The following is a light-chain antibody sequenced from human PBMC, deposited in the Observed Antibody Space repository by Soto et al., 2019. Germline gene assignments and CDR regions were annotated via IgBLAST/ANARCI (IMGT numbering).Light chain of an antibody. CDR2: HAS. Sequence: DIPMTKPSTLSASVGDRVTLHCRASQSISTSLAWYQQKPGKAPKVLIYHASNLESGVPSRFSGGGSVTEFTLTISSLQPDECATYYGQQYYMYAYTCGQGIKLDIK. CDR1: QSISTS. V-gene: IGKV1-5*01. CDR3: QQYYMYAYT. J-gene: IGKJ2*01.